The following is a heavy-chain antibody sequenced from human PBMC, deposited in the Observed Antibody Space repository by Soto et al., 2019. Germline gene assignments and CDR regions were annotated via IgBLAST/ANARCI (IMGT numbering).Heavy chain of an antibody. CDR2: VYFSGST. D-gene: IGHD1-26*01. Sequence: SETLSLTCTVSGGSISNDYWSWNRQAPGKGLEWIGHVYFSGSTHYNPSLKSRVTISVDTSKNHFFLKLSSVTAADTAVYYCAREAAGSYRRYCFDYWGQGTLVTVSS. CDR1: GGSISNDY. CDR3: AREAAGSYRRYCFDY. J-gene: IGHJ4*02. V-gene: IGHV4-59*01.